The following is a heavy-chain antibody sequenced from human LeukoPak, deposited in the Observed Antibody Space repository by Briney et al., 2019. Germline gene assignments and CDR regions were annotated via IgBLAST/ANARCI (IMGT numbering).Heavy chain of an antibody. D-gene: IGHD6-19*01. CDR2: IWYDGSNK. CDR1: GFTFSSYG. CDR3: ARTPQWLGSYYFDY. J-gene: IGHJ4*02. V-gene: IGHV3-33*01. Sequence: GGSLRLSCAASGFTFSSYGMHWVRQAPGKGLEWVAVIWYDGSNKYYADSVKGRFTISRDNSKNTLYLQMNSLRAEDTAVYYCARTPQWLGSYYFDYWGQGTLVTVSS.